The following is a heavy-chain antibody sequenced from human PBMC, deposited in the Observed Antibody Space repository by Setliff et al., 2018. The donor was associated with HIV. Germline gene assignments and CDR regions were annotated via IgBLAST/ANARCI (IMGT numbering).Heavy chain of an antibody. CDR3: AIDHVTNIAESGYGYTRIDP. CDR2: IYMRGGT. J-gene: IGHJ5*02. Sequence: SETLSLTCTVSGGSIISEISWWAWIRQPAGKGPEWLGQIYMRGGTDYNPSLEGRVTISLDTSKNQFSLKSTSVTAADTAVYYCAIDHVTNIAESGYGYTRIDPWGPGISVTVSS. D-gene: IGHD5-18*01. V-gene: IGHV4-61*09. CDR1: GGSIISEISW.